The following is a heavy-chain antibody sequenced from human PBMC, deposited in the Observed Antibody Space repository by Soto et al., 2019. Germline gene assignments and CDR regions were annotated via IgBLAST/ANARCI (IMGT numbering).Heavy chain of an antibody. CDR1: GDTFSFYS. CDR3: ATSYGSGYRAFDY. D-gene: IGHD3-10*01. J-gene: IGHJ4*02. CDR2: VNPILSMS. Sequence: QVQLVQSGAEVKRPGSSVKVSCKASGDTFSFYSINWVRQAPGLGLEWMGRVNPILSMSNYAQRFQGRVTXTXDXPTSTAYMDLSGLRSEDTAMYYCATSYGSGYRAFDYWGQGALVTVSS. V-gene: IGHV1-69*04.